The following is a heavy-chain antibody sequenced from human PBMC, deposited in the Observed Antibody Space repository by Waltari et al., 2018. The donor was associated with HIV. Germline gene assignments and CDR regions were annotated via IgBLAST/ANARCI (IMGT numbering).Heavy chain of an antibody. CDR3: ARDRDDGLDV. CDR2: IRKKAYGGTT. V-gene: IGHV3-49*04. J-gene: IGHJ6*02. CDR1: GFSFSDYA. Sequence: EVQLVESGGGLVQPGRSLRLSCTASGFSFSDYAMTWVRQAPGKGMEWVGVIRKKAYGGTTDYAASVKGRFTISRDDSKMIAYLQMDSLKTDDTAVYFCARDRDDGLDVWGQGTTVTVSS. D-gene: IGHD1-1*01.